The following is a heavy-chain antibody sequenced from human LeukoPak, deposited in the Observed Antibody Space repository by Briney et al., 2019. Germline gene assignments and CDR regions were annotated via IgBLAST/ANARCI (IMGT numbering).Heavy chain of an antibody. V-gene: IGHV3-30*02. CDR2: IRYDGSNK. Sequence: PGGSLRLSCAASGFTFSSYGMHWVRQAPGKGLEWVAFIRYDGSNKYYADSVKGRFTIPRDNSKKTLYLQMNSLRAEDTAVYYCAKNTQYYYDSSGQYWGQGTLVTVSS. CDR3: AKNTQYYYDSSGQY. J-gene: IGHJ4*02. D-gene: IGHD3-22*01. CDR1: GFTFSSYG.